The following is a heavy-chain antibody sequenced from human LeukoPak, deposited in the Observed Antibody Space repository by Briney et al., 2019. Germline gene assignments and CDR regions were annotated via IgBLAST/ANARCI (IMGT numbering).Heavy chain of an antibody. CDR1: GGSVSSYY. J-gene: IGHJ4*02. CDR3: VRHDNGYFHY. CDR2: IYYSGST. V-gene: IGHV4-59*08. D-gene: IGHD2-8*01. Sequence: SETLSLTCTVSGGSVSSYYLSWIRQPPGKGLEWIGYIYYSGSTNYSPSLKSRVTISVDTSKNQFSLKLSSVTAADTAVYYCVRHDNGYFHYWGQGTLVTVSS.